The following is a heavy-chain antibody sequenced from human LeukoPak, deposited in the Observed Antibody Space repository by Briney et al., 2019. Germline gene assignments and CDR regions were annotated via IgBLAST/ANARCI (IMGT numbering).Heavy chain of an antibody. D-gene: IGHD2-2*01. CDR2: INHSGST. Sequence: SETLSLTCAVYGGSFSGYYWSWIRQPPGKGLEWFGEINHSGSTNYNPSLKSRVTISVDTSKNQFSLKLSSVTAADTAVYYCARLIPSRYCSSTSCYGWFDPWGQGTLVTVSS. CDR1: GGSFSGYY. J-gene: IGHJ5*02. V-gene: IGHV4-34*01. CDR3: ARLIPSRYCSSTSCYGWFDP.